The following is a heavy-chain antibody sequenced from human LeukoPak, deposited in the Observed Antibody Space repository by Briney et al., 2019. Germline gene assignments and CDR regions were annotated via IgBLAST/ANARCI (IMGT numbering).Heavy chain of an antibody. J-gene: IGHJ6*02. Sequence: ASVKDSCKASVYTFTNYDINWVRQATGQGLEWIGWMNPNSGNTGYAQKFQGRVTLTRNTSISTAYMELSSLRSEDTAVYYCARSRGHYYGMYVWGQGTTVTVSS. CDR2: MNPNSGNT. CDR1: VYTFTNYD. D-gene: IGHD5/OR15-5a*01. V-gene: IGHV1-8*01. CDR3: ARSRGHYYGMYV.